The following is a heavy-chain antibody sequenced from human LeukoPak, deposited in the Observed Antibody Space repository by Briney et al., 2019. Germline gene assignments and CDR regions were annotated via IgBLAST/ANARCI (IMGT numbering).Heavy chain of an antibody. J-gene: IGHJ4*02. Sequence: GGSLRLSCAASGFTFSSYAMHWVRQAPGKGLEWVAVISYDGSNKYYADSVKGRFTISRGNSKNTLYLQMNSLRAEDTAVYYCARDPEWERYYFDYWGQGTLVTVSS. CDR2: ISYDGSNK. CDR3: ARDPEWERYYFDY. D-gene: IGHD1-26*01. V-gene: IGHV3-30-3*01. CDR1: GFTFSSYA.